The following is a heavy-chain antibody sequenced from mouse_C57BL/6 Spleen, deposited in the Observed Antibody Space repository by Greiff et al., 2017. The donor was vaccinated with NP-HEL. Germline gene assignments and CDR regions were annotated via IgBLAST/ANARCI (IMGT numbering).Heavy chain of an antibody. J-gene: IGHJ4*01. D-gene: IGHD2-3*01. CDR3: ARKDDGYPYYYAMDY. CDR2: IWSGGST. Sequence: VQLQQSGPGLVQPSQSLSITCTVSGFSLTSYGVHWVRQSPGKGLEWLGVIWSGGSTDYNAAFISRLSISKDNSKSQVFFKMNSLQADDTAIYYCARKDDGYPYYYAMDYWGQGTSVTVSS. CDR1: GFSLTSYG. V-gene: IGHV2-2*01.